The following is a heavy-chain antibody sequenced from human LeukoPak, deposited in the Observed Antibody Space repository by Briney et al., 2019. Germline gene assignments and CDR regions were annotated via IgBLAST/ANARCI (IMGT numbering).Heavy chain of an antibody. CDR3: ARGLNAYYYDSSGYYWLFDY. CDR2: ITPNSGGT. D-gene: IGHD3-22*01. V-gene: IGHV1-2*02. J-gene: IGHJ4*02. CDR1: GYTFTAYY. Sequence: ASVKVSCKASGYTFTAYYMHWVRLAHGQGLEWMGWITPNSGGTKYAQRFQGRVTMTRDTSISTAYMELSRLRSDDTAVYYCARGLNAYYYDSSGYYWLFDYWGQGTLVTVSS.